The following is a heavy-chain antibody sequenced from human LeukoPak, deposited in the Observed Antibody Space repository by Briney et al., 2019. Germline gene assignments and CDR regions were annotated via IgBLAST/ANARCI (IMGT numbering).Heavy chain of an antibody. CDR2: IIPIFGTA. V-gene: IGHV1-69*05. Sequence: ASVKVSSKASGGTFSSYAISWVRQAPGQGLEWMGGIIPIFGTANYAQKFQGRVTITTDESTSTAYMELSSLRSEDTAVYYCARDRSGIAVAGTHYFDYWGQGTLVTVSS. D-gene: IGHD6-19*01. CDR1: GGTFSSYA. J-gene: IGHJ4*02. CDR3: ARDRSGIAVAGTHYFDY.